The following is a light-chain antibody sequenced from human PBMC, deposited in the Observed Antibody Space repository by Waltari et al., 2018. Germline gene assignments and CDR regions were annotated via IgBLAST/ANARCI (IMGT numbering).Light chain of an antibody. CDR1: SSNVGDFEY. V-gene: IGLV2-14*03. Sequence: SALTQPASVSGSPGQSVTIPCTGTSSNVGDFEYVSWLQQHPGKAPILLFYDVLRRPSGVSNRFSASKAGNTASLTSSGHQAEDEANYFCNSYSTRSAPAFGGGTKLTVL. CDR2: DVL. J-gene: IGLJ2*01. CDR3: NSYSTRSAPA.